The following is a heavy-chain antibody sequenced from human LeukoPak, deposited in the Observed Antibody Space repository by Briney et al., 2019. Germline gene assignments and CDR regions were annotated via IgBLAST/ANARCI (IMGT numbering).Heavy chain of an antibody. D-gene: IGHD3-9*01. Sequence: SETLSLTCTVSGGSISSSSYYWGWFRQPPEKGLEWIGNIYYSGSTYYNPSLKSRVTISVDTSKNQFSLKLSSVTAADTAVYYCARQVLRYFDRLGRWFDPWGQGTLVTVSS. CDR2: IYYSGST. CDR3: ARQVLRYFDRLGRWFDP. J-gene: IGHJ5*02. CDR1: GGSISSSSYY. V-gene: IGHV4-39*01.